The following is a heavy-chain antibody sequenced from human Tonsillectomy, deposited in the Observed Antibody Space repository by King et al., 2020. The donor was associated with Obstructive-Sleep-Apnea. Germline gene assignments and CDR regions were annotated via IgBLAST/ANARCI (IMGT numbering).Heavy chain of an antibody. V-gene: IGHV4-30-4*07. J-gene: IGHJ3*02. CDR3: ARFDDSSGGDAFDI. CDR2: IYYSGST. Sequence: VQLQESGPGLVKPSQTLSLTCVVSGGSISSGGYSWVWVRQPPGKGLEWIGYIYYSGSTYYNPPLKSRVTISVDTSKNQFSLKLSSVTAADTAVYYCARFDDSSGGDAFDIWGQGTMVTVSS. D-gene: IGHD3-22*01. CDR1: GGSISSGGYS.